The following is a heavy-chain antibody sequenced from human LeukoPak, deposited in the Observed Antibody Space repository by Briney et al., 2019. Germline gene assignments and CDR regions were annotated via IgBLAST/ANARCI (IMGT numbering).Heavy chain of an antibody. CDR1: GFTFSSYS. J-gene: IGHJ4*02. CDR2: ISSSSSYI. V-gene: IGHV3-21*01. Sequence: GGSLRLSCAASGFTFSSYSMNWVRQAPGKGLEWVSSISSSSSYIYYADSVKGRFTIPRDNAKNSLYLQMNSLRAEDTAVYYCARAREFVFDYWGQGTLVTVSS. CDR3: ARAREFVFDY. D-gene: IGHD3-10*01.